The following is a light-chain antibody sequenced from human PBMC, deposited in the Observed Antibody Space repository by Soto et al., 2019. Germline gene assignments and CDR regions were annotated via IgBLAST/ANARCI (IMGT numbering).Light chain of an antibody. CDR1: SSNIGSNY. CDR3: AAWDDSLSGYV. CDR2: RNN. J-gene: IGLJ1*01. V-gene: IGLV1-47*01. Sequence: QSVLTQPPSASGTPGQRVTISCSGSSSNIGSNYVYWDQQLPGTAPKLLIYRNNQRPSGVPDRFSGSKSGTSASLAIGGLRSEDEADYYCAAWDDSLSGYVFGTGTKLTVL.